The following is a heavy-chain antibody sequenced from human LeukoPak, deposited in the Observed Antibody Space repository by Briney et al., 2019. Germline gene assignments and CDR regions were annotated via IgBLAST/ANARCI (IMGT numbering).Heavy chain of an antibody. D-gene: IGHD3-16*01. CDR1: GYSISSTGYY. J-gene: IGHJ6*03. CDR3: ARDCEFCDLLFYMNV. CDR2: IDNSGST. V-gene: IGHV4-61*09. Sequence: KPSETLSLTCAVSGYSISSTGYYWTWIRQPAGKGLEWIGHIDNSGSTNCNPSLKSRVTISVDTSKNQFSLNLTSVTAADTAVYYCARDCEFCDLLFYMNVWGKGTTVTVSS.